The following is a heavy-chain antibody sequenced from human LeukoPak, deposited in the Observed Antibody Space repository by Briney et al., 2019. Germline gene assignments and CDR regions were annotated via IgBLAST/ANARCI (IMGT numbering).Heavy chain of an antibody. V-gene: IGHV1-18*01. Sequence: ASVKISCKASGYTFTSYGISWVRQAPGQGLEWMGWISAYNGNTNYAQKLQGRVTMTTDTSTSTAYMELRSLRSDDTAVYYCARDYYDSSAQGPYFDYWGQGTLVTVSS. D-gene: IGHD3-22*01. CDR3: ARDYYDSSAQGPYFDY. CDR2: ISAYNGNT. CDR1: GYTFTSYG. J-gene: IGHJ4*02.